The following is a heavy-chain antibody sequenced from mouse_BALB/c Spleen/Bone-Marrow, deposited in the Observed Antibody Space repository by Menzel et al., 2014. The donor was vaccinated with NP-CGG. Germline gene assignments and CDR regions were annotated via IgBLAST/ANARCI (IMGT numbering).Heavy chain of an antibody. Sequence: LQESGAALVKPGASVKLSCTASGFNIKDTYMHWVKQRPEQGLEWIGRIDPANGNTKYDPKFQGKANITADTSSNTAYLQLSSLTSEDTAVYYCAGFPYDYGGGDYRGQGTTLTVSS. CDR1: GFNIKDTY. D-gene: IGHD2-4*01. CDR2: IDPANGNT. CDR3: AGFPYDYGGGDY. V-gene: IGHV14-3*02. J-gene: IGHJ2*01.